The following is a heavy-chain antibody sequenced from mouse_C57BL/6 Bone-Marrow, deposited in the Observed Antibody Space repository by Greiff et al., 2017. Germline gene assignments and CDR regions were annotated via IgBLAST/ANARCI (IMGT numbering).Heavy chain of an antibody. Sequence: VQLQPSGAELVRPGTSVKMSCKASGYTFTNYWIGWAKQRPGHGLEWIGDIYPGGGYTNYNEKFKGKATLTADKSSSTAYMQFSSLTSEDSAIYYGALSYYSNYYAMDYWGQGTSVTVSS. D-gene: IGHD2-5*01. J-gene: IGHJ4*01. CDR3: ALSYYSNYYAMDY. CDR1: GYTFTNYW. CDR2: IYPGGGYT. V-gene: IGHV1-63*01.